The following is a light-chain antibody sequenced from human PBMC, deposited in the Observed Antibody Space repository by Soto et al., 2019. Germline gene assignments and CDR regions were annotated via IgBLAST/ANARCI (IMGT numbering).Light chain of an antibody. CDR3: QQSYSTPT. CDR2: AAS. J-gene: IGKJ1*01. Sequence: AIRMTQSPSSFSASTGDRVTINCRASQGISSYLAWYQQKPGKAPKLLIYAASSLQSGVPSRFSGSGSGTDFTLTISSLQPEDFATYYCQQSYSTPTFGQGTKGDIK. CDR1: QGISSY. V-gene: IGKV1-8*01.